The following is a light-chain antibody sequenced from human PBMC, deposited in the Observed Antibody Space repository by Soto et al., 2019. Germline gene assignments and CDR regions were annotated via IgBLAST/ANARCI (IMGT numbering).Light chain of an antibody. Sequence: IRFAQSRVSLSLTTRGLATLSCRGSQSVSSSYLAWYQQKPGQAPSLLIYGASSRATGIPDRFSGSGSGTELNLTISSMQPEDFGVSYCHQYNNCPRATFGGGTKVDIK. CDR1: QSVSSSY. J-gene: IGKJ4*01. CDR3: HQYNNCPRAT. V-gene: IGKV3-20*01. CDR2: GAS.